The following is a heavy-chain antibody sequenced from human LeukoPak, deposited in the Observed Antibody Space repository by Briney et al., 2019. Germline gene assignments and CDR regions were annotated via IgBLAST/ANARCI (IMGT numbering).Heavy chain of an antibody. D-gene: IGHD3-22*01. CDR3: ARDLGQYYDTSDNWFDP. CDR2: INSDGINT. Sequence: GGSLRLSCAASEFTVSSNYMTWVRQTPGKGLVWVSRINSDGINTSYADSVKGRFTISRDNAKNTLNLQMNSLRAEDTAVYYCARDLGQYYDTSDNWFDPWGQGTLVTVSS. J-gene: IGHJ5*02. V-gene: IGHV3-74*01. CDR1: EFTVSSNY.